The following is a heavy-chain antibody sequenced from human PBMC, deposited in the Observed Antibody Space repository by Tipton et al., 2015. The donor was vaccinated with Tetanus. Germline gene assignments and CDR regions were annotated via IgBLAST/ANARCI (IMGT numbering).Heavy chain of an antibody. V-gene: IGHV4-31*03. D-gene: IGHD2-2*01. CDR2: IDYRGNT. CDR3: ASDPALMGNFDY. Sequence: TLSLTCTVSGGSISSPSYYWGWIRQPPGKGLEWIGYIDYRGNTYYNPSLRRRVTFSFDTSENQFSLKLTSVTAADTAVYYCASDPALMGNFDYWGQGTLVTVSS. CDR1: GGSISSPSYY. J-gene: IGHJ4*02.